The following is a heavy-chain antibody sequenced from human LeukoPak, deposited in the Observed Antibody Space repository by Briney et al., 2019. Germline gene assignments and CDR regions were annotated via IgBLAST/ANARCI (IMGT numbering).Heavy chain of an antibody. V-gene: IGHV3-30-3*01. D-gene: IGHD6-13*01. CDR1: GFTFSRYA. CDR3: ARDGFQQQIAGGRYYYYGMDV. J-gene: IGHJ6*02. CDR2: VSYDGNNK. Sequence: GRSLRLSCAASGFTFSRYALHWVRQAPGKGLEWVASVSYDGNNKYYADSVRGRFTISRDNSKNTLYLQMNSLRPEDTAVYYCARDGFQQQIAGGRYYYYGMDVWGQGTTVTVSS.